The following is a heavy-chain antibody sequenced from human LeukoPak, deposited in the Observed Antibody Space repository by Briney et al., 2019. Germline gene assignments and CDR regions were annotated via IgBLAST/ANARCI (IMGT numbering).Heavy chain of an antibody. CDR2: ISAYNGNT. V-gene: IGHV1-18*01. D-gene: IGHD6-19*01. CDR3: ASAPSIAVAGEDAFDI. Sequence: GASVKVSCKASGYTFTSYGISWVRQAPGQGLEWMGWISAYNGNTNYAQKLQGRVTMTTDTSTSTAYMELRSLRSDDTAVYYCASAPSIAVAGEDAFDIWGQGTMVTVSS. J-gene: IGHJ3*02. CDR1: GYTFTSYG.